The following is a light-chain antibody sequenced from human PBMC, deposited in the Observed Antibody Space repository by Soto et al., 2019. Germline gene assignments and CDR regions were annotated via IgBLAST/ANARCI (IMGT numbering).Light chain of an antibody. Sequence: IVLTQSPATLSLSPGERATLSCRASQSLINFVAWYQHKPGQPPRLLIYDASKRATGIPTRFSGSGSGTDFTLTISSLQPEDFAVYYCQQRSNWPDAFVQGTRLEI. CDR2: DAS. CDR1: QSLINF. CDR3: QQRSNWPDA. J-gene: IGKJ5*01. V-gene: IGKV3-11*01.